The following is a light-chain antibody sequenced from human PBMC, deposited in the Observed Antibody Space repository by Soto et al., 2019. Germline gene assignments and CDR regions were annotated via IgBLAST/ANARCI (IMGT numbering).Light chain of an antibody. CDR2: GAS. CDR3: QQYGSSPRT. Sequence: EIVMTQSPATLSVSPWERATLSCRASHSISNNLAWYQQKPGQAPRLLIYGASTRATGIPARFSGSGSGTDFTLTISRLEPEDFAVYYCQQYGSSPRTFGQGTKV. CDR1: HSISNN. J-gene: IGKJ1*01. V-gene: IGKV3-15*01.